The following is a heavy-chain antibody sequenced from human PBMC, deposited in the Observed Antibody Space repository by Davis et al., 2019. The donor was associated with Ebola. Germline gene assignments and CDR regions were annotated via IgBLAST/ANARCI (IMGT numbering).Heavy chain of an antibody. CDR2: IYPGDSDT. CDR3: ARRPSLAGSAIDY. V-gene: IGHV5-51*01. J-gene: IGHJ4*02. CDR1: GDSFTGNW. D-gene: IGHD3-10*01. Sequence: GESLKISCKSSGDSFTGNWIGWVRQMPGKGLEWMGIIYPGDSDTRYSPSFQGLVTISADKSITTAYLEWSSLKASDSAMYYCARRPSLAGSAIDYWGQGTLVTVSS.